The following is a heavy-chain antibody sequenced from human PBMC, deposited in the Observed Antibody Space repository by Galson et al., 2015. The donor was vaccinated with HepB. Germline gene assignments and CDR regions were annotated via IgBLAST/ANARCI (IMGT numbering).Heavy chain of an antibody. D-gene: IGHD1-7*01. CDR3: ARCRTRAHGY. CDR1: GGSISSSNW. Sequence: SETLSLTCAVSGGSISSSNWWSWIRQPPGKGLEWIGEINHSGSTNYNPSLKSRATISVDTSKNQFSLKLSSVTAADTAVYYCARCRTRAHGYWGQGTLVTVSS. CDR2: INHSGST. J-gene: IGHJ4*02. V-gene: IGHV4-4*02.